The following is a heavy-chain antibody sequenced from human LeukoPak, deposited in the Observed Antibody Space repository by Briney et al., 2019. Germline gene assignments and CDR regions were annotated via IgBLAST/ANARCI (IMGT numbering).Heavy chain of an antibody. V-gene: IGHV3-7*03. CDR2: IKQDGSEK. D-gene: IGHD5-12*01. CDR3: ARDRVGYSCYELDY. J-gene: IGHJ4*02. CDR1: GFTFSSYW. Sequence: GGSLRLSCAASGFTFSSYWMSWVRRAPGKGLEWVANIKQDGSEKYYVDSVKGRFTISRDNAKNSLYLQMNSLRAEDTAVYYCARDRVGYSCYELDYWGQGTLVTVSS.